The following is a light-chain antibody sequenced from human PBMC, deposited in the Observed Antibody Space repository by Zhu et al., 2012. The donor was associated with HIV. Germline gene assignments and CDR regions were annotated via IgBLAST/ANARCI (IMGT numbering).Light chain of an antibody. CDR1: EGFGTT. V-gene: IGKV3-11*01. CDR2: EVS. Sequence: EIVMTQSPATLSVFPGERATLSCRASEGFGTTLAWYQHKPGQPPRLLIYEVSTRATGIPARFSGSGSGTDFTLTISSLEPEDFAPYYCQQRRNWPLTFGGGTRVEI. J-gene: IGKJ4*01. CDR3: QQRRNWPLT.